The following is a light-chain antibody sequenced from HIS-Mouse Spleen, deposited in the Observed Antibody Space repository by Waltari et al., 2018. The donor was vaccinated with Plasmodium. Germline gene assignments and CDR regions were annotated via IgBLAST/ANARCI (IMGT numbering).Light chain of an antibody. Sequence: EIVMTQSPATLSVSPGERATLSCRASQGVSSNLAWYQQKPGQAPRLLIYGASTRATGIPARFRGRGSGTEFTLTISSLQSEDFAVYYCQQYNNWSFTFGPGTKVDIK. CDR1: QGVSSN. V-gene: IGKV3-15*01. CDR3: QQYNNWSFT. CDR2: GAS. J-gene: IGKJ3*01.